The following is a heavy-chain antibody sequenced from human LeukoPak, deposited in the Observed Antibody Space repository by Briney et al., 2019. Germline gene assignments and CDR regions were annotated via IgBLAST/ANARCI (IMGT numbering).Heavy chain of an antibody. Sequence: GGSLRLSCVDSGFTFSDYGTNWVRQAPGKGLEWVSRISSRGTYTDYTDSVKGRFTISRDNAKSSLYLQMDNLRAEDTALYYCARGLGYCSSSKCSPGYYMDVWGKGTTVTV. D-gene: IGHD2-2*01. CDR1: GFTFSDYG. V-gene: IGHV3-21*06. CDR2: ISSRGTYT. J-gene: IGHJ6*03. CDR3: ARGLGYCSSSKCSPGYYMDV.